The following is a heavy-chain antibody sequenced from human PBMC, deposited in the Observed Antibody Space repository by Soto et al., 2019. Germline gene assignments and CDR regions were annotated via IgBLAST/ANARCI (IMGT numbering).Heavy chain of an antibody. D-gene: IGHD6-13*01. CDR3: ARDLAAAGKGFDY. Sequence: GSLRLSCAASGFTVSSNYMSWVRQAPGKGLEWVSVIYSGGSTYYADSVKGRFTISRDNSKNTLYLQMNSLRAEDTAVYYCARDLAAAGKGFDYWGQGTLVTVS. CDR1: GFTVSSNY. CDR2: IYSGGST. V-gene: IGHV3-53*01. J-gene: IGHJ4*02.